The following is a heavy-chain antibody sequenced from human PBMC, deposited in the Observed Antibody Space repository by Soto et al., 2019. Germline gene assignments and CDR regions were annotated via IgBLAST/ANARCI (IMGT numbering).Heavy chain of an antibody. J-gene: IGHJ6*02. Sequence: GGSLRLSCAASGFTLSSYAMHWVRQAPGKGLEWVAVISYDGSNKYYADSVKGRFTISRDNSKNTLYLQMNSLRAEDTAVYYCARDLRWLQVYGMDVWGQGTTVTVSS. D-gene: IGHD5-12*01. CDR3: ARDLRWLQVYGMDV. V-gene: IGHV3-30-3*01. CDR1: GFTLSSYA. CDR2: ISYDGSNK.